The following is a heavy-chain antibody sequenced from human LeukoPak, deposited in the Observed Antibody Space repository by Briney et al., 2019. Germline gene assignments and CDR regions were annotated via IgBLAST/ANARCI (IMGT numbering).Heavy chain of an antibody. CDR3: ARRFDS. V-gene: IGHV3-48*01. J-gene: IGHJ4*02. CDR1: GFSFTAYS. CDR2: IGPGGDI. Sequence: PGGSLRLSCAASGFSFTAYSMNWVRQAPGRGLEWISYIGPGGDIYYADSVTGRFTVSRDTAKNSLYLQMNGLRVEDIAVYYCARRFDSWGQGTLVTVSS.